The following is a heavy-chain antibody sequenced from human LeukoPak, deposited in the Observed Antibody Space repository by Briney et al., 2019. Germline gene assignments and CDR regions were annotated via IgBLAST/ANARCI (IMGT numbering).Heavy chain of an antibody. D-gene: IGHD3-22*01. J-gene: IGHJ4*02. CDR3: ARDGNGNYYDSSGSFDY. CDR2: ISAYNGNT. V-gene: IGHV1-18*01. Sequence: GASVKVSCKASGYTFTRYGISWVRQAPGQGLEWMGWISAYNGNTNYAQKLQGRVTMTTDTSTSTAYMELRSLRSDDTAVYYCARDGNGNYYDSSGSFDYWGQGTLVTVSS. CDR1: GYTFTRYG.